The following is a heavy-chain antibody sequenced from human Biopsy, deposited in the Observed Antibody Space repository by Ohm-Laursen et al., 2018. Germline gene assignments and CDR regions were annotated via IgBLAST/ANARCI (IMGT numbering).Heavy chain of an antibody. CDR3: ARVAGGYAYYYGMDV. Sequence: SNTLSLTCAVSGYSVTNDYYWGWIRQPPGKGLEWIGNIYYDGITYYNPSLKGRVAMSVDTSKNQFSPRLTSVTAADTAVYYCARVAGGYAYYYGMDVWGQGTTVIVSS. CDR1: GYSVTNDYY. V-gene: IGHV4-38-2*01. D-gene: IGHD5-12*01. J-gene: IGHJ6*02. CDR2: IYYDGIT.